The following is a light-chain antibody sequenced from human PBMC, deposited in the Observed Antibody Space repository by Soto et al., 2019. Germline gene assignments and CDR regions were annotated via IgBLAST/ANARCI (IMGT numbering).Light chain of an antibody. J-gene: IGKJ2*01. Sequence: EIVMTQSPATLSVSPGERATLSCRASQSVSSNLAWYQQKPGQAPRLLIYGASTKATGIPARFSGSPSGTEFTLTISSLRSEDFAVYYCQQYNNWPNTFGQGTKLEIK. CDR3: QQYNNWPNT. CDR1: QSVSSN. V-gene: IGKV3-15*01. CDR2: GAS.